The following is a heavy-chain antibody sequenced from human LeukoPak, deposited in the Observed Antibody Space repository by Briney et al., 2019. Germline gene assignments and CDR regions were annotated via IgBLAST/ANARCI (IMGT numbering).Heavy chain of an antibody. J-gene: IGHJ4*02. CDR3: AKNGADY. CDR1: GGSISSSSYY. D-gene: IGHD1-1*01. V-gene: IGHV4-39*01. CDR2: IYYSGST. Sequence: SETLSLTCTVSGGSISSSSYYWGWIRQPPGKGLEWIGSIYYSGSTYNNPSLKSRVTISVDTSKNQFSLKLSSVTAADTAVYYCAKNGADYWGQGTLVTVSS.